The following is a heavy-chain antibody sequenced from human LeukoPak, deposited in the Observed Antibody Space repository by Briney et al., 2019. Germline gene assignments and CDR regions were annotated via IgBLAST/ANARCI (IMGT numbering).Heavy chain of an antibody. J-gene: IGHJ4*02. Sequence: ASVKVSCKASGYTFTSYAMNWVRQAPGQGLEWMGWINTNTGNPTYAQGFTGRVVFSLDTSVSTAYLQISSLQAEDTAVYYCARTYYSGAGSYYFAWWDYWGQGTLVTVSS. CDR2: INTNTGNP. CDR3: ARTYYSGAGSYYFAWWDY. V-gene: IGHV7-4-1*02. D-gene: IGHD3-10*01. CDR1: GYTFTSYA.